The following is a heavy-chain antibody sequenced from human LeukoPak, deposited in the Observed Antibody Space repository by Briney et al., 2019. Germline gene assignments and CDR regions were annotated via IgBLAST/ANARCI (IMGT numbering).Heavy chain of an antibody. CDR3: AREDLTWGIAVAGTGVDY. CDR2: INWNGGST. Sequence: GGSLRLSXAASGFTFDDYGMSWVRQAPGKGLEWVSGINWNGGSTGYAGSVKGRFTISRDNAKNSLYLQMNSLRAEDTALYYCAREDLTWGIAVAGTGVDYWGQGTLVTVSS. V-gene: IGHV3-20*04. J-gene: IGHJ4*02. CDR1: GFTFDDYG. D-gene: IGHD6-19*01.